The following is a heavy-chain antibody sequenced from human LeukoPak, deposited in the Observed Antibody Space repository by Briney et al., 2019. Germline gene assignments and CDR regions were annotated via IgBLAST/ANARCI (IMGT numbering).Heavy chain of an antibody. CDR1: GGSFSSYA. Sequence: SVKVSCKASGGSFSSYAISWVRQAPGQGLEWMGGILPIVNTADYAQKFQGRVTITADESTSTAYMDLSSLRSEDTAVYYCARLTIGDYGDRESGFDYWGQGTLVTVSS. J-gene: IGHJ4*02. V-gene: IGHV1-69*13. CDR2: ILPIVNTA. CDR3: ARLTIGDYGDRESGFDY. D-gene: IGHD4-17*01.